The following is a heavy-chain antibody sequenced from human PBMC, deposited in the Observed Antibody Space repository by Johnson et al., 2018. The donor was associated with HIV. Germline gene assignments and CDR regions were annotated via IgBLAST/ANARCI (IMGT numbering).Heavy chain of an antibody. CDR1: GFTFDDNG. V-gene: IGHV3-20*04. CDR2: INWNGGST. Sequence: VLLVESGGGVVRPGGSLRLSCAASGFTFDDNGMSWVRQAPGKGLEWVSGINWNGGSTGYADSVKGRFTVSRDNAKNSLYLQMNSLRAEDTAVYYCARGGSCYNAQFDIWGQGTMVTVSS. J-gene: IGHJ3*02. D-gene: IGHD2-15*01. CDR3: ARGGSCYNAQFDI.